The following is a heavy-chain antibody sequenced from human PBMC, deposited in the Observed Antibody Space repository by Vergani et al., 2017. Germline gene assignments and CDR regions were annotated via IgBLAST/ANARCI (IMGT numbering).Heavy chain of an antibody. Sequence: QVQLQESGPGLVEPSQTLSLTCTVSGGSFSSGDYYWTWIRQPPGKGLEWIGYIYYSGLTYYNPSLKSRVAISVDTSKNQFSLKVTSVTAADTAVYFCARQRPGSGWSPGDFDDWGQGILVTVSS. D-gene: IGHD6-19*01. CDR1: GGSFSSGDYY. CDR3: ARQRPGSGWSPGDFDD. CDR2: IYYSGLT. J-gene: IGHJ4*02. V-gene: IGHV4-30-4*08.